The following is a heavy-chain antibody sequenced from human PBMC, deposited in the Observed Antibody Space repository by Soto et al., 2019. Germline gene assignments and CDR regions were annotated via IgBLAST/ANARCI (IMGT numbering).Heavy chain of an antibody. J-gene: IGHJ4*02. V-gene: IGHV1-18*03. CDR1: RYRITSNA. Sequence: VPRNGCWEASRYRITSNAMSWVRQAPGQGLEWMGWISAYNGNTNYAQKLQGRVTMTTDTSTSTAYMELRSLRSDFMAVYHCATNGDFTRSLDYWCQGTLVTVSS. D-gene: IGHD2-8*01. CDR2: ISAYNGNT. CDR3: ATNGDFTRSLDY.